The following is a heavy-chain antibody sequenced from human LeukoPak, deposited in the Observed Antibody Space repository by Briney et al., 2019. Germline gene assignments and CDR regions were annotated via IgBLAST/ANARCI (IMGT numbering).Heavy chain of an antibody. CDR3: ARVTMIDRDAFDI. CDR1: GYTFTSYG. CDR2: ISAYNGNT. V-gene: IGHV1-18*01. Sequence: ASATVSCKASGYTFTSYGISWVRQAPGQGLEWMGWISAYNGNTNYAQKLQGRVTMTTDTSTSTAYMELRSLRSDDTAVYYCARVTMIDRDAFDIWGQGTMVTVSS. D-gene: IGHD3-22*01. J-gene: IGHJ3*02.